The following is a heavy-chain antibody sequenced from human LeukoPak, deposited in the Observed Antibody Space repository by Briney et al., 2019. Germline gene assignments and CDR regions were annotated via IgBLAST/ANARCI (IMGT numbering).Heavy chain of an antibody. CDR1: GFTLNTYT. CDR3: ARLHGHGFDP. CDR2: ITGSTKYI. Sequence: GGSLRLSCAASGFTLNTYTMNWVRQAPGKGLEWVSAITGSTKYIPSNLYYAEAVQGRFTISRDDAKNLVYLQMNSLRAEDTAVYYCARLHGHGFDPWGERTLVTVSS. D-gene: IGHD2-8*01. V-gene: IGHV3-21*06. J-gene: IGHJ5*02.